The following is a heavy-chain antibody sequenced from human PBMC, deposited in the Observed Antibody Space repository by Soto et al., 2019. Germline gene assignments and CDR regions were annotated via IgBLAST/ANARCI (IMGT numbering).Heavy chain of an antibody. CDR2: ISYDGSNK. V-gene: IGHV3-30*18. Sequence: SLILSFAASGFTLSSYGMHWVRQAPGKGLEWVAVISYDGSNKYYADSVKGRFTISRDNSKNTLYLQMNSLRAEDTAVYYCAKAMDVWGQGTTVTVSS. CDR1: GFTLSSYG. CDR3: AKAMDV. J-gene: IGHJ6*02.